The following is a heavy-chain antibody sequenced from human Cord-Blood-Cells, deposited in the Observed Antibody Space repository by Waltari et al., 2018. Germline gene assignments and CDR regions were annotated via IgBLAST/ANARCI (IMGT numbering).Heavy chain of an antibody. CDR2: ISDDGSNK. CDR3: ARGLRVVTLDY. CDR1: GFTFSSYA. V-gene: IGHV3-30-3*01. Sequence: QVQLVESGGGVVQPGRSLRLSCAASGFTFSSYAMHWVRQAPGKGLEWVAVISDDGSNKYYAASVKGRVTISRDNSKNTLYLQMNSLRAEDTAVYYCARGLRVVTLDYWGQGTLVTVSS. D-gene: IGHD2-21*02. J-gene: IGHJ4*02.